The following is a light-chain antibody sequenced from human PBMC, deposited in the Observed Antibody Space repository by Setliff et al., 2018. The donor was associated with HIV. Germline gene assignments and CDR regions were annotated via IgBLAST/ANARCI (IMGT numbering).Light chain of an antibody. V-gene: IGLV1-44*01. CDR1: SSNIGVNV. J-gene: IGLJ1*01. CDR2: NNY. Sequence: QSVLCQPPSASGTPGQRVTISCSGSSSNIGVNVVNWYQHLPGTSPKLLIYNNYQRPSGVPDRFSGSKSGSSASLAISGLQSEDEADYYCAVWDNGLKGDGFGTGTKVTVL. CDR3: AVWDNGLKGDG.